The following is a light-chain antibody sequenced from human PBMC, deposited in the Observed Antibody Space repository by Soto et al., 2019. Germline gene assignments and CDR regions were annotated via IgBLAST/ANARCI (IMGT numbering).Light chain of an antibody. CDR3: QHYNIWPWT. CDR1: QSVSSK. CDR2: GAS. J-gene: IGKJ1*01. V-gene: IGKV3-15*01. Sequence: EIVMTQSPATLSVSPGERATLSCRASQSVSSKLAWYQQKPGQAPRLLIYGASTRATGLPARFSGSGSGTEFTLTISSLQSEDIAVYYCQHYNIWPWTFGQGTKVEIK.